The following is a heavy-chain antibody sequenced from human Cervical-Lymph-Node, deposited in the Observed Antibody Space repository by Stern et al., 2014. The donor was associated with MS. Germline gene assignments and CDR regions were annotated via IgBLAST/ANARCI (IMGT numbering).Heavy chain of an antibody. CDR3: ARHTAGDWYFDL. J-gene: IGHJ2*01. Sequence: EVQLVESGAEVKKPGESLKISCKGFGYNFITYWIGWGRQMPGKGLEWMGTIHPDDSDTRYSPSFQGQVTISADKSIGAAYLQWNSLKASDTAMYYCARHTAGDWYFDLWGRGTLVTVSS. V-gene: IGHV5-51*01. D-gene: IGHD5-18*01. CDR2: IHPDDSDT. CDR1: GYNFITYW.